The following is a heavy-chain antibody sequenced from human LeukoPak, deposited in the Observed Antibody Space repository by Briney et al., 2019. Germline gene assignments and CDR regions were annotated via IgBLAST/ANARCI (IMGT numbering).Heavy chain of an antibody. CDR1: GYTFTSYG. Sequence: ASVKVSCKASGYTFTSYGISWVRQARGQGLEWMGWISAYNGNTNYAQKLQGRVTMTTDTSTSTAYMELRSLRSDDTAVYYCARDSKWFGELSPPDYWGQGTLVTVSS. D-gene: IGHD3-10*01. V-gene: IGHV1-18*01. CDR2: ISAYNGNT. CDR3: ARDSKWFGELSPPDY. J-gene: IGHJ4*02.